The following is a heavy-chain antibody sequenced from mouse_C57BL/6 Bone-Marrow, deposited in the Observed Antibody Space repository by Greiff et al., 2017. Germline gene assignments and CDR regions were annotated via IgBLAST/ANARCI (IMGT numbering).Heavy chain of an antibody. Sequence: VQLQQPGAELVKPGASVKMSCKASGYTFTSYWITWVKQRPGQGLEWIGDIYPASGSTNYNEKFKSKATLTVDTSSSTAYMQLSSLTSEGSAVYYCALVITTVGADYVDFGGQGTTLTVSS. V-gene: IGHV1-55*01. J-gene: IGHJ2*01. D-gene: IGHD1-1*01. CDR3: ALVITTVGADYVDF. CDR1: GYTFTSYW. CDR2: IYPASGST.